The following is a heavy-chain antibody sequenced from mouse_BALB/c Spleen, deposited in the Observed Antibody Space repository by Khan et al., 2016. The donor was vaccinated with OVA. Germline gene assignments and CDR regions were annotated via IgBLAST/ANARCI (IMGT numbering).Heavy chain of an antibody. CDR1: GHTFTKYG. J-gene: IGHJ4*01. V-gene: IGHV9-3-1*01. CDR3: ARPPYFSYVMDN. D-gene: IGHD2-10*01. CDR2: INTYTGEP. Sequence: QIQLVQSGPELKKPGETVKISCKASGHTFTKYGMNWVKQAPGKSLKWMGWINTYTGEPTYADDFSGRFAFSLETSASTAYLQINNIKNEDTATYFCARPPYFSYVMDNWGQGTSVTVSS.